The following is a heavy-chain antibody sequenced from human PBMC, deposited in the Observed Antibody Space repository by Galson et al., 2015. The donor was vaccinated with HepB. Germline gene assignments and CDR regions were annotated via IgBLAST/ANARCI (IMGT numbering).Heavy chain of an antibody. V-gene: IGHV3-7*03. J-gene: IGHJ3*02. CDR1: GFTFSSYW. CDR2: IKQDGSEK. CDR3: ASFPTLSEYYDFWSCYRLCAFDI. Sequence: SLRLSCAASGFTFSSYWMSWVRQAPGKGLEWVANIKQDGSEKYYVDSVKGRFTISRDNAKNSLYLQMNSLRAEDTAVYYCASFPTLSEYYDFWSCYRLCAFDIWGQGTMVTVSS. D-gene: IGHD3-3*01.